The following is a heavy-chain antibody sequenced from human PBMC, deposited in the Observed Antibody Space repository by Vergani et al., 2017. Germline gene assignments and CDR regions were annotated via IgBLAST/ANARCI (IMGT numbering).Heavy chain of an antibody. CDR1: GYSFTNYW. D-gene: IGHD3-22*01. V-gene: IGHV5-51*01. J-gene: IGHJ4*02. CDR3: ARLYGRDSSGSKYFDY. CDR2: IHPADSDT. Sequence: EVQLVQSGAEVKKPGESLKISCQISGYSFTNYWIGWVRQMPGKGLEWMGIIHPADSDTRYSPSFQGQVTIAVHKSISTAYLQRSSRRASDSAMYYCARLYGRDSSGSKYFDYWGQGTLVTVSS.